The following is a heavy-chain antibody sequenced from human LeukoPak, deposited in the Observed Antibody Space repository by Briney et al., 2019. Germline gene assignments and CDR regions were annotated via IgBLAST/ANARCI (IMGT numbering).Heavy chain of an antibody. CDR3: ARGTGFLERLFYYYYMDV. CDR2: INHSGST. J-gene: IGHJ6*03. D-gene: IGHD3-3*01. V-gene: IGHV4-34*01. Sequence: PSETLSLTCAVYGGSFSGYYWSWIRQPPGKGLEWIGEINHSGSTNYNPSLKSRVTISVDTSKNQFSLKLSSVTAADTAVYYCARGTGFLERLFYYYYMDVWGKGTTVTVSS. CDR1: GGSFSGYY.